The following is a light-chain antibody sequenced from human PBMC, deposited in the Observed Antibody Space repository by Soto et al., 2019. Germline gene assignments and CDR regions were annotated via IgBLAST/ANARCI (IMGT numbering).Light chain of an antibody. V-gene: IGLV1-40*01. Sequence: QSVLTQPPSVSGAPGQRVTISCTGSSSNIGAGYDVHWYQQLPGTAPKLLIYGNSNRPSGVPDQFSGSKSGTSASLAITGLKAEDEADYYCQSFDSSLSALFGGGTKVTVL. CDR2: GNS. CDR1: SSNIGAGYD. CDR3: QSFDSSLSAL. J-gene: IGLJ3*02.